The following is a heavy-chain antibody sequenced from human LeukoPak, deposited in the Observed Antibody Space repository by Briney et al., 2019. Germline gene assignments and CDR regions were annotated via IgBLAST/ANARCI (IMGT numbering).Heavy chain of an antibody. J-gene: IGHJ3*02. V-gene: IGHV5-51*01. Sequence: GGSLEISCKGSGYNFTSYWIGWGRPLPGKGLEWVGIIYPGNSDTRYSPSFQGQVTISADKSISTAYLQWSSLKASDTAMYYCARFRGITMVRGALDAFDIWGQGTMDTVSS. CDR1: GYNFTSYW. CDR2: IYPGNSDT. CDR3: ARFRGITMVRGALDAFDI. D-gene: IGHD3-10*01.